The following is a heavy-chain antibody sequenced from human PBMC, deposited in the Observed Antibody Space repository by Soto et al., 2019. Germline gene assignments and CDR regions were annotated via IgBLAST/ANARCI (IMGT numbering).Heavy chain of an antibody. CDR2: ISAYNGNT. J-gene: IGHJ4*02. V-gene: IGHV1-18*04. CDR1: GYTFTSYG. CDR3: AKDSFSTVAQGFDY. Sequence: GASVKVSCKASGYTFTSYGISWVRQAPGQGLEWMGWISAYNGNTNYAQKLQGRVTMTTDTSTSTAYMELRSLRSDDTAVYYCAKDSFSTVAQGFDYWGQGTLVTVSS. D-gene: IGHD2-15*01.